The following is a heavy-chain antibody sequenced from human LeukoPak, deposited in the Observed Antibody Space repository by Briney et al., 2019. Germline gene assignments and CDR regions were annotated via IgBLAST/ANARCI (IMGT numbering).Heavy chain of an antibody. Sequence: ASVKVSCKTSGYSFTGYYIHWVRHAPGQGLEWMGSIKPISGDTESAQKFQGRVTMTSDTSTRTAYMELTSLKSEDTAMYYCAKDRGANWYFDFWGRGTLVTVSS. CDR3: AKDRGANWYFDF. V-gene: IGHV1-2*02. D-gene: IGHD3-10*01. CDR1: GYSFTGYY. J-gene: IGHJ2*01. CDR2: IKPISGDT.